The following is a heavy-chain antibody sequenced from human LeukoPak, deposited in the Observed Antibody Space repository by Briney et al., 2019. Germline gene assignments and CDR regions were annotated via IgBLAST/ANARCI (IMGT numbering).Heavy chain of an antibody. D-gene: IGHD6-6*01. V-gene: IGHV1-18*01. CDR3: ARDNSSSCREN. CDR1: CYHLTSYC. CDR2: ISGYNGNT. Sequence: GSVEVSFQASCYHLTSYCISWVAPAPGQGAEWVGWISGYNGNTNYAQKFRGRVTMTKDTSTSTVYMELSSLTSDDTAVYYCARDNSSSCRENWGQGTLVTVSS. J-gene: IGHJ4*02.